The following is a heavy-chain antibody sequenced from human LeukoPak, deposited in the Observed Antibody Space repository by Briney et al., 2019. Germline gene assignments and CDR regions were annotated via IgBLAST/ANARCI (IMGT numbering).Heavy chain of an antibody. CDR1: GFTFSSYA. J-gene: IGHJ4*02. Sequence: GGSLRLSCAASGFTFSSYAMSWVRQAPGKGLEWVSAIRGSGGSTYYADSVKGRFTISRDNSKNTLYLQMNSLRAEDTAVYYCAKDDYDFWSGYSYWGQGTLVTVSS. CDR3: AKDDYDFWSGYSY. CDR2: IRGSGGST. V-gene: IGHV3-23*01. D-gene: IGHD3-3*01.